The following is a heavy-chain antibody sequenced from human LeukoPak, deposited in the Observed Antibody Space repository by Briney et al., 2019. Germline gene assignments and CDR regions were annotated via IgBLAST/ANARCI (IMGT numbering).Heavy chain of an antibody. CDR1: GGSISSSSYY. J-gene: IGHJ4*02. V-gene: IGHV4-61*05. Sequence: PSQTLSLTCTVSGGSISSSSYYWGWIRQPPGKGLEWIGYIYYSGSTNYNPSLKSRVTISVDTSKNQFSLKLSSVTAADTAVYYCARAQDPGGNFDYWGQGTLVTVSS. D-gene: IGHD3-10*01. CDR3: ARAQDPGGNFDY. CDR2: IYYSGST.